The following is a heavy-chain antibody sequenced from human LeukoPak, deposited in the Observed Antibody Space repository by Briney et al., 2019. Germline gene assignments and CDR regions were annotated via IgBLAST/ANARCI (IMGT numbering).Heavy chain of an antibody. J-gene: IGHJ4*02. CDR3: TRGSDTIFGVARDGFDS. Sequence: NPGGSLRLSCAASGFTFYDYAMSWFRQAPGKGLEWVGFIRGKPYGETTEYAASVQGRFTISRDDSESTTYLQLNSLKTEDTAVYYCTRGSDTIFGVARDGFDSWGQGTLVTVSS. D-gene: IGHD3-3*01. CDR1: GFTFYDYA. CDR2: IRGKPYGETT. V-gene: IGHV3-49*05.